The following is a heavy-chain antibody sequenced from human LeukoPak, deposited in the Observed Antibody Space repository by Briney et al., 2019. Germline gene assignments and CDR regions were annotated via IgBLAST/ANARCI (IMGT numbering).Heavy chain of an antibody. J-gene: IGHJ2*01. CDR2: IVVGSGNT. V-gene: IGHV1-58*02. CDR1: GFTFTSSA. CDR3: AAAFLGNQRDFDL. Sequence: SVKVSCKASGFTFTSSAMQWVRQARGQRLEWIGWIVVGSGNTNYAQKFQERVTITRDMSTSTAYMELSSLRSEDTAVYYCAAAFLGNQRDFDLWGRGTLVTVSS. D-gene: IGHD1-14*01.